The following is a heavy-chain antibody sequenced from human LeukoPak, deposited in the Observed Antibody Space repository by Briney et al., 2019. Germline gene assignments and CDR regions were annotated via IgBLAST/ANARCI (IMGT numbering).Heavy chain of an antibody. V-gene: IGHV3-21*01. J-gene: IGHJ6*02. CDR1: GFTFSSYS. CDR3: ARDWSYYYSYGMDV. Sequence: GGSLRLSCAASGFTFSSYSMNWVRQAPGKGLEWVSSISSSSSYIYYADSVKGRFTISRDNAKNSLYLQMNSLRAEDTAVYYCARDWSYYYSYGMDVWGQGTTVTVSS. CDR2: ISSSSSYI. D-gene: IGHD3-3*01.